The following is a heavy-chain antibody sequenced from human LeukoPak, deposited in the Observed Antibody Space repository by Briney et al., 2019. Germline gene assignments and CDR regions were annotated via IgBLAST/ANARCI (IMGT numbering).Heavy chain of an antibody. Sequence: GSSVKVSRKASGDIFNSYSISWVRQAPGEGLEWVGDTIPMFGSANYAEKLQGRVTITTDHSTSTAFLELSSLSSEDTAVYYCARVGRSRGALPNPNHYLDVWGKGTTVIVSS. CDR2: TIPMFGSA. V-gene: IGHV1-69*05. D-gene: IGHD1-26*01. CDR3: ARVGRSRGALPNPNHYLDV. CDR1: GDIFNSYS. J-gene: IGHJ6*03.